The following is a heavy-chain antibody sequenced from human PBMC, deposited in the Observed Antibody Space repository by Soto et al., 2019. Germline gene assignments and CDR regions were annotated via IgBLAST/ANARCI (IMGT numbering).Heavy chain of an antibody. D-gene: IGHD5-18*01. J-gene: IGHJ4*02. V-gene: IGHV3-53*01. CDR1: GFTVSSNY. CDR3: ARASARGYSYGFDY. Sequence: PGGSLRLSCAASGFTVSSNYMSWVRQAPGKGLEWVSVIYSGGSTYYADSVKGRFTISRDNSKNTLYLQMNSLRAEDTAVYYCARASARGYSYGFDYWGQGTLVTVSS. CDR2: IYSGGST.